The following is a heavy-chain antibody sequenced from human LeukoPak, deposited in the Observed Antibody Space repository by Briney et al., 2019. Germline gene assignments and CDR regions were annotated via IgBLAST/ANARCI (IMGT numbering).Heavy chain of an antibody. Sequence: ASVRVSCKVSGYTLTELSMHWVRQAPGKGLEWMGGFDPEDGETIYAQKFQGRVTMTEDTSTDTAYMELSSLRSEDTAVYYCATIDGHYDSSGYWGQGTLVIVSS. D-gene: IGHD3-22*01. CDR3: ATIDGHYDSSGY. CDR1: GYTLTELS. J-gene: IGHJ4*02. V-gene: IGHV1-24*01. CDR2: FDPEDGET.